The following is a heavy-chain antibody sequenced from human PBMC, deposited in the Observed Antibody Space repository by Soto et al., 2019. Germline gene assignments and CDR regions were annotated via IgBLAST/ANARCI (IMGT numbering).Heavy chain of an antibody. D-gene: IGHD2-15*01. CDR2: IIPIFGTA. Sequence: SVKVSCKASGGTFSSYAISWVREASGQGLEWMGGIIPIFGTANYGQKFQGRVTITADESTSTAYIELSSLRADDTATYYCAKDVGDGGTLFDFWGQGTLVTVSS. CDR1: GGTFSSYA. CDR3: AKDVGDGGTLFDF. J-gene: IGHJ4*02. V-gene: IGHV1-69*13.